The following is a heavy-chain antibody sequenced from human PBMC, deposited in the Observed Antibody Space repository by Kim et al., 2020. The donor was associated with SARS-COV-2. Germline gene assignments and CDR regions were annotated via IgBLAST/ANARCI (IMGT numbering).Heavy chain of an antibody. CDR1: GFTFSSYE. D-gene: IGHD3-22*01. CDR2: ISSSGSTI. J-gene: IGHJ4*02. V-gene: IGHV3-48*03. CDR3: VYPKVPNYYDSSGFDY. Sequence: GGSLRLSCAASGFTFSSYEMNWVRQAPGKGLEWVSYISSSGSTIYYADSVKGRFTISRDNAKNSLYLQMNSLRAEDTAVYYCVYPKVPNYYDSSGFDYWGQGTLVTVSS.